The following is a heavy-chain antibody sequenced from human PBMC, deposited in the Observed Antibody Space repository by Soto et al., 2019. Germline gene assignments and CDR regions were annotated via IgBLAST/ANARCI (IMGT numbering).Heavy chain of an antibody. CDR3: ARGRYGVY. V-gene: IGHV1-18*01. Sequence: QVHLVQSGAEVKKPGASVKVSCKGSGYDFTTYGITWVRQAPGQGLEWMAWISAHNGNTDYAQKLQGRVTVTRDTSTSTAYMELRSLRSDDTAMYYCARGRYGVYWGQGALVTVSS. D-gene: IGHD3-10*01. J-gene: IGHJ4*02. CDR2: ISAHNGNT. CDR1: GYDFTTYG.